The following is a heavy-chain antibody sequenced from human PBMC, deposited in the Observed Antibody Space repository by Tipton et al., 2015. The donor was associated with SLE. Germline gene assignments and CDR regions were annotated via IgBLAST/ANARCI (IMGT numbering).Heavy chain of an antibody. Sequence: QSGPEVKKPGASVKVSCKASGYTFSSYGISWVRQAPGQGLEWMGWISAYYGRTNFAQKFQGRVTVTTDTSTSTGYMELRSLRSDDTAIYYCARVRVDTAMGVFDFWGQGTLVTVSS. CDR2: ISAYYGRT. CDR1: GYTFSSYG. CDR3: ARVRVDTAMGVFDF. V-gene: IGHV1-18*01. J-gene: IGHJ4*02. D-gene: IGHD5-18*01.